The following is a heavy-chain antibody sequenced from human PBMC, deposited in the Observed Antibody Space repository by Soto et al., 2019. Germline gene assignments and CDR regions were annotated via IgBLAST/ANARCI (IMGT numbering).Heavy chain of an antibody. J-gene: IGHJ2*01. D-gene: IGHD5-12*01. CDR3: ARGNHRWLQLWYFDL. CDR1: GGTFSSYT. CDR2: IIPIFGTA. V-gene: IGHV1-69*12. Sequence: QVQLVQSGAEVKKPGSSVTVSCKASGGTFSSYTISWLRQAPGQGLEWMGGIIPIFGTANYAQKFQGRVTITADESTSTACMELSSLRSEDTAVYYCARGNHRWLQLWYFDLWGRGTLVTVSS.